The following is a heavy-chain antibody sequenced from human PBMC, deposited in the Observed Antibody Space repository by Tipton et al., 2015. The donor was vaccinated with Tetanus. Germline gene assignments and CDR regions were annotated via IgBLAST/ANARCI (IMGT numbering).Heavy chain of an antibody. Sequence: SLRLSCVASGFAFSSYDMHWVRQTPGKGLEWLAVLSYDGTHEHYADSVKGRFTISRDNSENILFLQMSSLRAEDRAVYYCARDGFYYGSGSYYRAFWGQGTLVTVSP. D-gene: IGHD3-10*01. CDR2: LSYDGTHE. V-gene: IGHV3-30*03. J-gene: IGHJ4*02. CDR1: GFAFSSYD. CDR3: ARDGFYYGSGSYYRAF.